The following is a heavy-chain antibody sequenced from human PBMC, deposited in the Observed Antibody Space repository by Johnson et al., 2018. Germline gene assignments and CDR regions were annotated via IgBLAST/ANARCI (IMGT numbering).Heavy chain of an antibody. CDR3: ARALPVAGKRSFDV. CDR2: MNPNSGNT. Sequence: QVELVESGAEVKKPGASVKVSCKASGYTFTSYDINWVRQATGQGLEWMGWMNPNSGNTGYAQKFQGRVTMTRNTSISTAYMELSSLRSEDTAVYYCARALPVAGKRSFDVGGKGTTVTVSS. J-gene: IGHJ6*04. D-gene: IGHD6-19*01. V-gene: IGHV1-8*01. CDR1: GYTFTSYD.